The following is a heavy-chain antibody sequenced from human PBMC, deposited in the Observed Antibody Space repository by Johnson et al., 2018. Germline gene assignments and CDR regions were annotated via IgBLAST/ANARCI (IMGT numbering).Heavy chain of an antibody. D-gene: IGHD4-17*01. CDR2: ISYDGSNK. CDR1: GFTFSSYG. J-gene: IGHJ3*02. V-gene: IGHV3-30*03. Sequence: QVQLVESGGGVVQPGRTLRLSCAASGFTFSSYGMHWVRQAPGKGLEWVAVISYDGSNKYDADSVKGRFTISRDNSKNTLYLQMNSLRAEDTAVYYWAVTTVTTRGYAFDIWGQGTMVTVSS. CDR3: AVTTVTTRGYAFDI.